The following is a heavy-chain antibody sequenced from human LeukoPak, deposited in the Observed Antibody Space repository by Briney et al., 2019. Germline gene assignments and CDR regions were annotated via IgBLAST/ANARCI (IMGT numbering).Heavy chain of an antibody. J-gene: IGHJ4*02. D-gene: IGHD1-14*01. CDR1: GFTFSSYW. CDR2: INSDGSST. V-gene: IGHV3-74*01. CDR3: ARVRYCDY. Sequence: PWGVLRLSCAASGFTFSSYWMHWVRQAPGKGLVWVSRINSDGSSTNYADSVKGRFTISRDNAKNTLYLQMNRLSAEDTAVYYCARVRYCDYWGQGTLVTVSS.